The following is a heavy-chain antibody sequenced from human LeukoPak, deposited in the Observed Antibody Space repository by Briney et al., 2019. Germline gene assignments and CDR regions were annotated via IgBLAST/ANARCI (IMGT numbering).Heavy chain of an antibody. D-gene: IGHD6-6*01. CDR1: GFTFSNYA. CDR2: ISYDGNNK. V-gene: IGHV3-30*04. J-gene: IGHJ4*02. CDR3: ARDSGFSGTQRGEY. Sequence: GRSLRLSCAASGFTFSNYAMHWVRQAPGKGLEWVTVISYDGNNKYYTDSVKGRFTISRDNSKNTLYLQMNSLRAEDTAVYYCARDSGFSGTQRGEYWGQGTLVTVSS.